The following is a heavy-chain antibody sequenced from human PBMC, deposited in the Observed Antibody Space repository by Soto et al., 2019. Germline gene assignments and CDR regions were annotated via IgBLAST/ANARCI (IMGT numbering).Heavy chain of an antibody. CDR1: GGSFSREA. Sequence: QVQLVQSGAEVKKPGSSVKVSCKASGGSFSREAINWVRQAPGQGPEWMGGILPIFGTADYAQKFQGRVTITADVSTTTTYRELSSLRFEDTSVYSCARGHELGGSSDDFDVWGQGTMVIVSS. D-gene: IGHD2-15*01. CDR2: ILPIFGTA. CDR3: ARGHELGGSSDDFDV. V-gene: IGHV1-69*12. J-gene: IGHJ3*01.